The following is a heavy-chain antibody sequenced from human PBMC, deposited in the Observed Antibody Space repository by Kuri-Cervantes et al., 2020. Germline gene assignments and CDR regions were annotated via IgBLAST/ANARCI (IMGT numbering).Heavy chain of an antibody. CDR3: ARLSTAVTGI. J-gene: IGHJ4*02. Sequence: LSLTCAASGFTFSSYGMHWVRQAPGKGLEWVAVIWYDGSNKYYADSVKGRFTISRDNAKNSLYLQLNSLTAEDTAVYYCARLSTAVTGIWGQGTLVTVSS. CDR2: IWYDGSNK. CDR1: GFTFSSYG. D-gene: IGHD2-21*02. V-gene: IGHV3-33*01.